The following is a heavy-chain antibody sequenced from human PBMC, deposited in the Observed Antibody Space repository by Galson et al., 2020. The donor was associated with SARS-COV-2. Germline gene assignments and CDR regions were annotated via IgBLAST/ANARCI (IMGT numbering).Heavy chain of an antibody. J-gene: IGHJ2*01. Sequence: SETLSLTCAVSGYSISTTNYWGWVRQPPGKGLEWIGSIYPSGSTYYNPSPKSRVPITLDTSKNQFALRLDSVTAADTALYYCARQGVNMIVLVTVPGWYFDLWGRGTLVTVSS. CDR2: IYPSGST. CDR3: ARQGVNMIVLVTVPGWYFDL. V-gene: IGHV4-38-2*01. D-gene: IGHD3-22*01. CDR1: GYSISTTNY.